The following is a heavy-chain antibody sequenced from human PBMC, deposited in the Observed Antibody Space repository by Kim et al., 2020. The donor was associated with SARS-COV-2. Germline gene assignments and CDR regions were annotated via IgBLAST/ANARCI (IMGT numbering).Heavy chain of an antibody. D-gene: IGHD2-2*01. J-gene: IGHJ6*02. Sequence: GGSLRLSCAASGFTFSSYGMHWVRQAPGKGLEWVAVIWYDGSNKYYADSVKGRFTISRDNSKNTLYLQMNSLRAEDTAVYYCAKDLGVVPAAGAGMDVWGQGTTVTVSS. CDR3: AKDLGVVPAAGAGMDV. V-gene: IGHV3-30*02. CDR2: IWYDGSNK. CDR1: GFTFSSYG.